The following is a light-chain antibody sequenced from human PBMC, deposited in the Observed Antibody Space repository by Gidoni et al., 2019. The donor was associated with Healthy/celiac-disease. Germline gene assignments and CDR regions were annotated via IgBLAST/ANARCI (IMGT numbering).Light chain of an antibody. CDR1: ALPKQF. CDR2: KDS. CDR3: QSADSSGTPVV. V-gene: IGLV3-25*02. Sequence: SYELPQPPAVSVPPGQTARITCSGDALPKQFAYWYQQKPGQAPVLVIYKDSERPSGIPERFSGSSSGTTVTLTISGVQAEDEADYYCQSADSSGTPVVFGGGTKLTVL. J-gene: IGLJ2*01.